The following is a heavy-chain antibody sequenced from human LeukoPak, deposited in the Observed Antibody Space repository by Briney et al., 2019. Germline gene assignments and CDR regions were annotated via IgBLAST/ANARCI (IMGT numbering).Heavy chain of an antibody. CDR3: ARAPLRVAGKDYYYYMDV. J-gene: IGHJ6*03. D-gene: IGHD6-19*01. CDR1: GYTFTSYD. CDR2: IIPILGIA. Sequence: SVKVSCKASGYTFTSYDINWVRQAPGQGLEWMGRIIPILGIANYAQKFQGRVTITADKSTSTAYMELSSLRSEDTAVYYCARAPLRVAGKDYYYYMDVWGKGTTVTVSS. V-gene: IGHV1-69*04.